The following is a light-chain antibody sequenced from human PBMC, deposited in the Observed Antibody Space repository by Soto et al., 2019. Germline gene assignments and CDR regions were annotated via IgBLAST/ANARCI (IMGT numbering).Light chain of an antibody. CDR1: SSDVGTYDL. Sequence: QSVLTQPASVSGSPGQSITVSCTGTSSDVGTYDLVSWYQQHPGRAPKLMIYEATKRPSGVSNRFSGSKSGNTASLTISGLQPEDEADYYCCSYAGSSTYVFGIGTKVTVL. V-gene: IGLV2-23*01. J-gene: IGLJ1*01. CDR3: CSYAGSSTYV. CDR2: EAT.